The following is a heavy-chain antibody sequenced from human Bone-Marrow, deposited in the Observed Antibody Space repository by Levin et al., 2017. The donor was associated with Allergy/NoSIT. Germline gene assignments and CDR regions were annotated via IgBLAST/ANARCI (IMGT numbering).Heavy chain of an antibody. Sequence: GESLKISCAAAGFTFTSYAMSWARQAPGKGLEWVSGITDSGGHTFYADSVRGRFTISRDISNNTLYLQMHSLRAEDTAVYYCARGPAAIFGVVVVPLYSFDHWGQGALVTVSS. CDR3: ARGPAAIFGVVVVPLYSFDH. V-gene: IGHV3-23*01. D-gene: IGHD3-3*02. CDR2: ITDSGGHT. J-gene: IGHJ4*02. CDR1: GFTFTSYA.